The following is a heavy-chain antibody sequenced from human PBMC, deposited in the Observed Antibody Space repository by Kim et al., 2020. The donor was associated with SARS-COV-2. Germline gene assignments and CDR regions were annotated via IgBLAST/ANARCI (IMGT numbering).Heavy chain of an antibody. CDR3: AVEERLRYFDWSSVGRAFDI. V-gene: IGHV4-4*02. Sequence: SETLSLTCAVSGGSISSSNWWSWVRQPPGKGLEWIGEIYHSGSTNYNPSLKSRVTISVDKSKNQFSLKLSSVTAADTAVYYCAVEERLRYFDWSSVGRAFDIWGQGTMVTVSS. CDR2: IYHSGST. CDR1: GGSISSSNW. J-gene: IGHJ3*02. D-gene: IGHD3-9*01.